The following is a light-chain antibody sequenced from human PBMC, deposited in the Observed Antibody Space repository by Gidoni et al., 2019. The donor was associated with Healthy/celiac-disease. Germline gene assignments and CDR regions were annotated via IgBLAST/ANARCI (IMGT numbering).Light chain of an antibody. V-gene: IGKV1-5*03. Sequence: DIPITHSPSTLSASVGDRVTITCRASQSIRSWLASYQQKPGKAPKLLIYKASSLESGVRSRFTGSGSGIEFTRTISSLQPDDFATYYGQQYNSYATFGQGTKVEIK. CDR1: QSIRSW. CDR3: QQYNSYAT. CDR2: KAS. J-gene: IGKJ1*01.